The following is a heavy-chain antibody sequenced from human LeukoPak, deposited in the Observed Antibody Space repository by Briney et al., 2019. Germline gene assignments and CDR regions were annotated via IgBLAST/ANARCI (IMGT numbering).Heavy chain of an antibody. J-gene: IGHJ4*02. CDR3: ARRYCSSTSCYADFDY. CDR1: GGSFSGYY. D-gene: IGHD2-2*01. Sequence: PSETLSLTCAVYGGSFSGYYWSWIRQPPGKGLEWIGEINHSGSTNYNPSFKSRVTISVDTSKNQFSLELSSVTAADTAVYYCARRYCSSTSCYADFDYWGRGTLVTVSS. V-gene: IGHV4-34*01. CDR2: INHSGST.